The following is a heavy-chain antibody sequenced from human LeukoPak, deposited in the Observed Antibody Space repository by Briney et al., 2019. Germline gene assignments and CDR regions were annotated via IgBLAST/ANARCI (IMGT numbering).Heavy chain of an antibody. CDR2: ISWNSGSI. CDR1: GFTFDDYA. Sequence: QPGGSLRLSCAASGFTFDDYAMHWVRQAPGEGLEWVSGISWNSGSIGYADSVKGRFTISRDNAKNSLYLQMNSLRAEDTALYYCAKGLGIAVAGNFDYWGQGTLVTVSS. CDR3: AKGLGIAVAGNFDY. V-gene: IGHV3-9*01. D-gene: IGHD6-19*01. J-gene: IGHJ4*02.